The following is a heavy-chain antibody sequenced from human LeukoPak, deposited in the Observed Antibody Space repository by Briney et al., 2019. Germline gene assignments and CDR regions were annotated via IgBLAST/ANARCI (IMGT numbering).Heavy chain of an antibody. D-gene: IGHD6-13*01. CDR1: GYTFTSYG. V-gene: IGHV1-18*01. Sequence: ASVKVSCKASGYTFTSYGISWVRQAPGQGLEWMGWISAYNGNTNYAQKFQGRVTMTRNTSISTAYMELSSLRSEDTAVYYCARAIAAAGSPPSIWGQGTLVTVSS. J-gene: IGHJ4*02. CDR3: ARAIAAAGSPPSI. CDR2: ISAYNGNT.